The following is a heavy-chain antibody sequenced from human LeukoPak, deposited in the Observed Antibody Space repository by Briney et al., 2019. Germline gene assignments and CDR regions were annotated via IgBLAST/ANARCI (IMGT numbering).Heavy chain of an antibody. CDR1: GYTFTSYG. D-gene: IGHD6-19*01. Sequence: GASVKVSCKASGYTFTSYGISWVRQAPGQGLEWMGWISAYNGNTNYAQKLQGRVTMTTDTSTSTAYMELSSLRSEDTAVYYCARRSSGWEGNWFDPGAREPWSPSPQ. V-gene: IGHV1-18*01. CDR3: ARRSSGWEGNWFDP. J-gene: IGHJ5*02. CDR2: ISAYNGNT.